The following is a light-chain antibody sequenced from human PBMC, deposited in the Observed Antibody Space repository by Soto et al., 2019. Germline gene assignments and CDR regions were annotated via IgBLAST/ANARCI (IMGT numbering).Light chain of an antibody. Sequence: EIVMTQSPATLSVSPGERATLSCRASQSVGSNFAWYQQKPGQAPRLLIYGASTRAPGIPARFSGSGSGTEFTLTISSLQSEDFAIYFCQQYNNWPPDRTFGQGTKVEIK. CDR2: GAS. J-gene: IGKJ1*01. CDR1: QSVGSN. CDR3: QQYNNWPPDRT. V-gene: IGKV3-15*01.